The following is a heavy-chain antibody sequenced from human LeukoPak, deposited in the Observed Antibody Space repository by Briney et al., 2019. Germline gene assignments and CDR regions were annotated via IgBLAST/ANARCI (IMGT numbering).Heavy chain of an antibody. CDR3: AREAVGDYGFDY. D-gene: IGHD4-17*01. V-gene: IGHV1-46*01. Sequence: GASVKVSFKASGYTFTSYYMHWVRRPPGQGLEWMGIINPSGGSTSYAQKFQGRVTMTRDTSTSTVYMELSSLRSEDTAVYYCAREAVGDYGFDYWGQGTLVTVSS. J-gene: IGHJ4*02. CDR2: INPSGGST. CDR1: GYTFTSYY.